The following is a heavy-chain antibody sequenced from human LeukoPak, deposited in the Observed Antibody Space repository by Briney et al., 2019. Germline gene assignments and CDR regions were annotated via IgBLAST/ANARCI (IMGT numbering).Heavy chain of an antibody. Sequence: SETLSLTCTVSGDSISRYYWSWIRQPQGKGLECIGYFFYSGSTNYNPSLKSRVTISVDTSKNQFSLKLTSVTAADTAMYYCARVLLTGKTGYYMDVWGKGTTVTVSS. D-gene: IGHD3-9*01. CDR3: ARVLLTGKTGYYMDV. CDR2: FFYSGST. V-gene: IGHV4-59*01. J-gene: IGHJ6*03. CDR1: GDSISRYY.